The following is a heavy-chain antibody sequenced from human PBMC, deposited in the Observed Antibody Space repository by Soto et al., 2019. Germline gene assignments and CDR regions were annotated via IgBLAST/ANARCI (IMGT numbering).Heavy chain of an antibody. Sequence: QMQLVQSGPEVKKPGTSVKVSCKASGFTFTSSAMQWVRQARGQRLEWIGWIVVGSGNTNYAQKFQERVTITRDMSTSTAYMELSSLRSEDTAVYYCAADYYGSGSHSNYYYGMDDWGQGTTVTVSS. J-gene: IGHJ6*02. CDR1: GFTFTSSA. V-gene: IGHV1-58*02. D-gene: IGHD3-10*01. CDR3: AADYYGSGSHSNYYYGMDD. CDR2: IVVGSGNT.